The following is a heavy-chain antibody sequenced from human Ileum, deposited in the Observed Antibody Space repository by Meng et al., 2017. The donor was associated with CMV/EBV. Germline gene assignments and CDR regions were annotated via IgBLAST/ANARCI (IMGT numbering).Heavy chain of an antibody. CDR2: VYSSGST. Sequence: QVPQQQSGPGLVKPSATFLFTCTVSGGSISGYYLSGIRQPATKGLEWIGRVYSSGSTDYNPSLQSRVTMSVDTSKNQFSLKLSSVTAADTAVYYCARGSSSWAFDYWGQGTLVTVSS. CDR3: ARGSSSWAFDY. CDR1: GGSISGYY. J-gene: IGHJ4*02. V-gene: IGHV4-4*07. D-gene: IGHD2-2*01.